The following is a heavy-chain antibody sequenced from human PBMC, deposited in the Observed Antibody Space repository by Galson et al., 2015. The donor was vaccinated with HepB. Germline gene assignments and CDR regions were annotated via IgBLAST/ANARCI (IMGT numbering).Heavy chain of an antibody. V-gene: IGHV4-31*03. J-gene: IGHJ4*02. CDR1: GGSISSGGYY. CDR2: IYYSGST. CDR3: ARDRGIWVRGVKNYLFDY. Sequence: TLSLTCTVSGGSISSGGYYWSWIRQHPGKGLEWIGYIYYSGSTYYNPPLKSRVTISVDTSKNQFSPKLSSVTAADTAVYYCARDRGIWVRGVKNYLFDYWGQGTLVTVSS. D-gene: IGHD3-10*01.